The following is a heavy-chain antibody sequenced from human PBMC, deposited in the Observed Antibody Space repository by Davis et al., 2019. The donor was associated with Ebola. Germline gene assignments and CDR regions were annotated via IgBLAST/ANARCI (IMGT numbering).Heavy chain of an antibody. J-gene: IGHJ6*02. CDR2: INPSGGST. V-gene: IGHV1-46*01. Sequence: ASVKVSCKASGYTFTSYYMHWVRQAPGQGLEWMGIINPSGGSTSYAQKFQGRVTMTRDTSTSTVYMELSSLRSEDTAVYYCARDLRATVTPTYYYYGMDVWGQGTTVTVSS. CDR1: GYTFTSYY. D-gene: IGHD4-17*01. CDR3: ARDLRATVTPTYYYYGMDV.